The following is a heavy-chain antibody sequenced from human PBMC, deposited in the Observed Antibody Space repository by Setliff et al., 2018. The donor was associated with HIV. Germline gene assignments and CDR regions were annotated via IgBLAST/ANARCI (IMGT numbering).Heavy chain of an antibody. CDR2: IHASGKT. CDR3: ATLDPSGGNFLAY. CDR1: GASFTTHY. D-gene: IGHD2-21*02. V-gene: IGHV4-4*09. J-gene: IGHJ4*02. Sequence: SETLSLTCTVSGASFTTHYWSLIRQPPGKGLEWIGYIHASGKTNYNPSLKSRVTISLDTSKMQFSLHLTSVTAADTAVYYCATLDPSGGNFLAYWGQGTLVTVSS.